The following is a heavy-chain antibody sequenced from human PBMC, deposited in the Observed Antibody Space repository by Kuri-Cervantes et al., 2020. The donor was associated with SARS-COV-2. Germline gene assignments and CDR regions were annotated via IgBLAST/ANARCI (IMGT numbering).Heavy chain of an antibody. CDR2: IHYSGST. CDR1: GGSISSSSYY. CDR3: AREDCSSTSCYGIPYGY. J-gene: IGHJ4*02. D-gene: IGHD2-2*01. Sequence: ESLKISCTVSGGSISSSSYYWGWIRQPPGKGLEWVGSIHYSGSTYYNPSLKSRVTISVDTSKNQFSLKLSSVTAADTAVYYCAREDCSSTSCYGIPYGYWGQGTLVTVSS. V-gene: IGHV4-39*02.